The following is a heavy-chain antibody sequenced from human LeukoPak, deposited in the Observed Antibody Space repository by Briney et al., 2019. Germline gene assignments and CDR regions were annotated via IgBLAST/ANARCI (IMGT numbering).Heavy chain of an antibody. CDR3: ARVSGLGSYSDSSGYPDY. CDR2: INWNGGST. V-gene: IGHV3-20*04. CDR1: GFTFDDYG. D-gene: IGHD3-22*01. J-gene: IGHJ4*02. Sequence: PGGSLRLSCAASGFTFDDYGMSWVRQAPGKGLEWVSGINWNGGSTGYADSVKGRFTISRDNAKNSLYLQMNSLRAEDTALYYCARVSGLGSYSDSSGYPDYWGQGTLVTVSS.